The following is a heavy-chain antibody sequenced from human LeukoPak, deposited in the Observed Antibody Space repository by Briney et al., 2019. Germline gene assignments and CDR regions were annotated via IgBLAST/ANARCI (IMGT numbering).Heavy chain of an antibody. Sequence: GGSLRLSCAASGFTFSSYWMSWVRQAPGKGLEWVANIKQDGSDKQYVDSAKGRFTISRDNAKNSLYLQMNSLRAEDTAVYYCGGAHRSSGFGVDYWGQGTLVTVSS. V-gene: IGHV3-7*01. CDR2: IKQDGSDK. D-gene: IGHD6-6*01. CDR1: GFTFSSYW. CDR3: GGAHRSSGFGVDY. J-gene: IGHJ4*02.